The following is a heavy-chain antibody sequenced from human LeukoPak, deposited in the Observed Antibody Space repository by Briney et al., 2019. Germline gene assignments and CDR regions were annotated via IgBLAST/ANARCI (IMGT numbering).Heavy chain of an antibody. CDR2: IYDSGST. CDR3: ARQDYAGNSPFDY. V-gene: IGHV4-59*01. Sequence: PSETLSLTCTVSGGSTSSYYRSWIRQPPGKGLEWIGYIYDSGSTHYSPSLKSRVTISLDTSKNQFSLKLSSVTAADTAVYYCARQDYAGNSPFDYWGQGTLVTVSS. J-gene: IGHJ4*02. D-gene: IGHD4-23*01. CDR1: GGSTSSYY.